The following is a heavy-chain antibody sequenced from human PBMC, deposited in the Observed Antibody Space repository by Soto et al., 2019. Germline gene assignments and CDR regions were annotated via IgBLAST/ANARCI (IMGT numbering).Heavy chain of an antibody. J-gene: IGHJ4*02. Sequence: ASVKVSCKASGYTFTSYDISWVRQAPGQGLERMGWISPYNDKTKYAQMFQGRVTMTTDTSTSTAYMELRSLRSDDTAVYYCARGHYDSGGYYVGHFDYWGRGTLVTVSS. V-gene: IGHV1-18*04. CDR3: ARGHYDSGGYYVGHFDY. CDR1: GYTFTSYD. D-gene: IGHD3-22*01. CDR2: ISPYNDKT.